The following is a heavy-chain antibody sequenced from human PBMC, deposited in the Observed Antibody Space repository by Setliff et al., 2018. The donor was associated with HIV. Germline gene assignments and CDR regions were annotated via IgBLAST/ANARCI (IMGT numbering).Heavy chain of an antibody. V-gene: IGHV1-18*01. J-gene: IGHJ4*02. D-gene: IGHD2-2*01. CDR2: ISPYNGNT. Sequence: ASVKVSCKTSGYTFSNYGISWVRQAPGQGLEWMGWISPYNGNTNYVQKLQGRVTITTDTSTSTAYMELRSLRSDDTALYYCARKPTGSPSDYWGQGTLVTVSS. CDR3: ARKPTGSPSDY. CDR1: GYTFSNYG.